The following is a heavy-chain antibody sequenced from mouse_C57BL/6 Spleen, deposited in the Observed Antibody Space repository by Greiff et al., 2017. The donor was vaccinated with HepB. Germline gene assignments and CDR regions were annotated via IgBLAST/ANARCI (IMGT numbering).Heavy chain of an antibody. Sequence: VQLQQPGAELVKPGASVKMSCKASGYTFTSYWITWVKQRPGQGLEWIGDIYPGSGSTNYNEKFKSKATLTVDTSSSTAYMQLSSLTSEDSAVYYCARRRIYYGSGGGYAMDYWGQGTSVTVSS. D-gene: IGHD1-1*01. CDR2: IYPGSGST. J-gene: IGHJ4*01. V-gene: IGHV1-55*01. CDR3: ARRRIYYGSGGGYAMDY. CDR1: GYTFTSYW.